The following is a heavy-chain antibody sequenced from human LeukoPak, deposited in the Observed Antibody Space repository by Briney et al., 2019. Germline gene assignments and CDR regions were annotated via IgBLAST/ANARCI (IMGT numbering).Heavy chain of an antibody. CDR2: IYYSGTT. Sequence: SETLSPTCTVSGGSISSYYWSWIRQPPGKGLDWIGYIYYSGTTNYNPSLKSRVTISLDTSKKQLSLKLSSVTAADTAVYYCARVSCTSTSCPGWIDPWGQGTLVTVSS. CDR3: ARVSCTSTSCPGWIDP. J-gene: IGHJ5*02. D-gene: IGHD2-2*01. CDR1: GGSISSYY. V-gene: IGHV4-59*01.